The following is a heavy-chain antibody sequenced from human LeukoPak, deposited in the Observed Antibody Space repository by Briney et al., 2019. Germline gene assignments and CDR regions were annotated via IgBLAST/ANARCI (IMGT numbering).Heavy chain of an antibody. CDR1: GYTFTSYG. CDR3: ARDIKRSRARWENLGFDP. Sequence: ASVKVSCKASGYTFTSYGISWVRQAPGQGLEWMGWISAYNGNTNYAQKLQGRVTMTTDTSTSTAYMELRSLRSDDTAVYYCARDIKRSRARWENLGFDPWGQGTLVTVSS. J-gene: IGHJ5*02. CDR2: ISAYNGNT. V-gene: IGHV1-18*01. D-gene: IGHD1-14*01.